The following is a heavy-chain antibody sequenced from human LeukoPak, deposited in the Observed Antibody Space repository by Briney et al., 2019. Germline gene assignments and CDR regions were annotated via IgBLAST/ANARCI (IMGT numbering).Heavy chain of an antibody. V-gene: IGHV4-39*02. CDR3: ARDELPGIAAAGTLI. Sequence: SETLSLTCTVSGGSISSSSYYWGWIRQPPGEGLEWIGSIYYSGATYYNPSLTSRVTISIDTSKNQFSLRLTSVTAADTAVYYCARDELPGIAAAGTLIGGQGTLVTVSS. D-gene: IGHD6-13*01. CDR1: GGSISSSSYY. CDR2: IYYSGAT. J-gene: IGHJ4*02.